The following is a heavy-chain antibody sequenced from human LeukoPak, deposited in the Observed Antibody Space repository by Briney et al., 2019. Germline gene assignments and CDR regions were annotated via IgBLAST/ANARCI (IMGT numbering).Heavy chain of an antibody. V-gene: IGHV5-51*01. J-gene: IGHJ4*02. Sequence: GGSLEISCQGSGYSFTNYWIGWVRPMPGKGLEWRGIIYPGDSDTIYSPSFQGQVTISADKSISTAHLQWSSLKASDTAMFYCARGGATGLAFDFWGQGTLVTVSS. CDR1: GYSFTNYW. CDR2: IYPGDSDT. D-gene: IGHD3-10*01. CDR3: ARGGATGLAFDF.